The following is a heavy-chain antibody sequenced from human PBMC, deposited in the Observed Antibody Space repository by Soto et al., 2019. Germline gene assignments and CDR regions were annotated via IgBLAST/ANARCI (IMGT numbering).Heavy chain of an antibody. J-gene: IGHJ6*02. CDR1: GFTFDDYA. V-gene: IGHV3-9*01. CDR3: AKDSANWGSPYYYGMDV. D-gene: IGHD7-27*01. CDR2: ISWNSGSI. Sequence: GGSLRLSCAASGFTFDDYAMHWVRQAPGKGLEWVSGISWNSGSIGYADSVKGRFTISRDNAKNSLYLQMNSLRAEDTALYYCAKDSANWGSPYYYGMDVWGQGTTVTVSS.